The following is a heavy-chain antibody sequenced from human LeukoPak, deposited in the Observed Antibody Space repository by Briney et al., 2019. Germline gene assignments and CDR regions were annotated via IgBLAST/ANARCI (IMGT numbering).Heavy chain of an antibody. CDR3: ASGYDFWSGYPPAQDSMDV. J-gene: IGHJ6*02. CDR2: ISYDGSNE. V-gene: IGHV3-30-3*01. Sequence: GGSLRLSCAASGAASGFIFSGYAMHWVRQAPGKGLEWVAIISYDGSNEYYAGSVRGRFIISRDNSRDTIYLQMSSLRVEDTAVYYCASGYDFWSGYPPAQDSMDVWGQGTTVTVSS. D-gene: IGHD3-3*01. CDR1: GFIFSGYA.